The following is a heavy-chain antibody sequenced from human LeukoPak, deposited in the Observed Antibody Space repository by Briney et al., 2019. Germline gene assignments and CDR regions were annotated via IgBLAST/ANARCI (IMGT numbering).Heavy chain of an antibody. D-gene: IGHD3-10*01. J-gene: IGHJ5*02. CDR1: GGSISSGSYY. V-gene: IGHV4-61*02. CDR2: IYTSGST. CDR3: ARGRKITMVRGVISQLNWFDP. Sequence: SQTLSLTCTVSGGSISSGSYYWSWIRQPAGEALEWIGRIYTSGSTNYNPSLKSRVTISVDTSRNQFSLKLSSVTAADTAVYYCARGRKITMVRGVISQLNWFDPWGQGTLVTVSS.